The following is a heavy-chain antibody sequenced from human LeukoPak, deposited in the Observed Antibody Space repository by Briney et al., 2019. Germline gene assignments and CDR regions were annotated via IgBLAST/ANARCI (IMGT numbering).Heavy chain of an antibody. CDR3: ATYRQVLLPFES. CDR2: IFPSGGEI. V-gene: IGHV3-23*01. D-gene: IGHD5-18*01. CDR1: GFIFRNYG. Sequence: GGTLRLSCAASGFIFRNYGMIWVRQPPGKGLEWVSSIFPSGGEIHYADSVRGRFTISRDNSKSTLSLQMNSLRAEDTAMYYCATYRQVLLPFESWGQGTLVTVSS. J-gene: IGHJ4*02.